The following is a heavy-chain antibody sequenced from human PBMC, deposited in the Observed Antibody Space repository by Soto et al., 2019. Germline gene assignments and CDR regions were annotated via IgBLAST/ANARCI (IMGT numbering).Heavy chain of an antibody. CDR3: ARVRAGYCSSTSCYMRVPYYYYGMDV. CDR2: IIPIFGTA. D-gene: IGHD2-2*03. V-gene: IGHV1-69*06. Sequence: SVKVSCKASGGTFSSYAISWVRQAPGQGLEWMGGIIPIFGTANYAQKFQGRATITADKSTSTAYMELSSLRSEDTAVYYCARVRAGYCSSTSCYMRVPYYYYGMDVWGQGTTVTVS. J-gene: IGHJ6*02. CDR1: GGTFSSYA.